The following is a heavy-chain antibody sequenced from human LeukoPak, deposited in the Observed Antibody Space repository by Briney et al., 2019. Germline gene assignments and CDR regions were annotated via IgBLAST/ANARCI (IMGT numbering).Heavy chain of an antibody. Sequence: SETLSLTCTVSGGSISSYYWSWIRQPAGKGLEWIGRIYTSGSTNYNPSLKSRVTMSVDTSKNQFSLKLSSVTAADTAVYYCARVSHDYGDQNWFDPWGQGTLVTVSS. CDR2: IYTSGST. V-gene: IGHV4-4*07. CDR1: GGSISSYY. J-gene: IGHJ5*02. CDR3: ARVSHDYGDQNWFDP. D-gene: IGHD4-17*01.